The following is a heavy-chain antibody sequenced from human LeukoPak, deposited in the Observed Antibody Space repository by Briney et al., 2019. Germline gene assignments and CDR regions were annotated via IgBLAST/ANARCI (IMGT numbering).Heavy chain of an antibody. D-gene: IGHD3-3*01. CDR3: ARGLISITIFGVVIMGPYFDY. J-gene: IGHJ4*02. V-gene: IGHV4-34*01. CDR2: INHSGST. Sequence: SETLSLTCAVYGGSFSGYYWSWIRQPPGKGLEWIGEINHSGSTNYNPSLKSRVTISVDTSKNQLSLKLSSVTAADTAVYYCARGLISITIFGVVIMGPYFDYWGQGTLVTVSS. CDR1: GGSFSGYY.